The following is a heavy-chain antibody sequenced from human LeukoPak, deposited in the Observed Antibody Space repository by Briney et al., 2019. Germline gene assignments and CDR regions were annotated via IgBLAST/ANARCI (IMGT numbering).Heavy chain of an antibody. CDR1: VLTFTGSA. CDR2: IRSKANSYAT. D-gene: IGHD1-26*01. V-gene: IGHV3-73*01. Sequence: GRSQRLSCAVSVLTFTGSAMHWVPQPSAKGLAWVGRIRSKANSYATADAASGRGMFTISRDDSKNTAYLQMNSLQTEDTAVYYCTRRGIRGSGTNSDYWGQGTLVSVSS. CDR3: TRRGIRGSGTNSDY. J-gene: IGHJ4*02.